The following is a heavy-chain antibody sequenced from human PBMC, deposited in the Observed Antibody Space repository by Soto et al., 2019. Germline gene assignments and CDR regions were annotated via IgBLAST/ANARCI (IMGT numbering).Heavy chain of an antibody. J-gene: IGHJ4*02. D-gene: IGHD3-3*01. Sequence: GGSLRLSCAASGFTFSSYWMSWVRQAPGKGLEWVANIKQDGSEKYYVDSVKGRFTISRDNAKNSLYLQMNSLRAEDTAVYYCARVELRFLEWLLSHASIFDYWGQGTLVTVSS. CDR3: ARVELRFLEWLLSHASIFDY. V-gene: IGHV3-7*01. CDR2: IKQDGSEK. CDR1: GFTFSSYW.